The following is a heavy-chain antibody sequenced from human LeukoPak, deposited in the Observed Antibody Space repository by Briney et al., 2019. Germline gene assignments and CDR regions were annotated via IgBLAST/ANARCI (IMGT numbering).Heavy chain of an antibody. CDR3: ARVGRTSIWNWFDP. CDR2: INHSGST. D-gene: IGHD1-1*01. CDR1: GGSFSGYY. J-gene: IGHJ5*02. V-gene: IGHV4-34*01. Sequence: SETLSLTCAVYGGSFSGYYWSWIRQPPGKGLEWIREINHSGSTNYNPSLKSRVTISVDTSKNQFSLKLSSVTAADTAVYYCARVGRTSIWNWFDPWGQGTLVTVSS.